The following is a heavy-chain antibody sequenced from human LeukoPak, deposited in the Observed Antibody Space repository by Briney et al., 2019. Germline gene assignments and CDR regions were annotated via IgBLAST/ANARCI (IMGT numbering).Heavy chain of an antibody. CDR1: GDSISSSSHY. CDR2: IYYSGST. CDR3: VRIAGGGWFDP. Sequence: SETLSLTCSVSGDSISSSSHYWGWICQPPGKGLEWIADIYYSGSTHYNMALRSRVTMSVDTSRNQFSLKLSSVTAADTAVYYCVRIAGGGWFDPWGQGTLVTVSS. V-gene: IGHV4-39*01. J-gene: IGHJ5*02. D-gene: IGHD6-13*01.